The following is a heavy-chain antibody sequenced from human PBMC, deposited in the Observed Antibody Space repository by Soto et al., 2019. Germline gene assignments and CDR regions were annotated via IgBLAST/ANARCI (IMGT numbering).Heavy chain of an antibody. CDR1: GGAISRSTW. J-gene: IGHJ4*02. Sequence: QVQLQESGQGLVKPSGTLSLTCAVSGGAISRSTWWSWVRQPPGKWLEWIGAIYHSGSTNYNPSLKRRVTISVDKSKNHFSLKLSSVTAADTAVYYCARGPAARIESENLWCQGNLVTVSS. D-gene: IGHD2-2*01. V-gene: IGHV4-4*02. CDR2: IYHSGST. CDR3: ARGPAARIESENL.